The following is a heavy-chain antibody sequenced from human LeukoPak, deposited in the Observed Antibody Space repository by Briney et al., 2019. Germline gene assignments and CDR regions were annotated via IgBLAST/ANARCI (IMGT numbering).Heavy chain of an antibody. J-gene: IGHJ6*02. Sequence: GGSLRLSCAASGFTFSNAWMSWVRQAPGKGLEWVGRIKSKTVGGTTDYAAPVKGRFTISRDDSKNTLYLQMNSLKTEDTAVYYCTTELFQAGAYGYWAYYGMDVWGQGTTVTVSS. CDR2: IKSKTVGGTT. D-gene: IGHD5-18*01. CDR1: GFTFSNAW. CDR3: TTELFQAGAYGYWAYYGMDV. V-gene: IGHV3-15*01.